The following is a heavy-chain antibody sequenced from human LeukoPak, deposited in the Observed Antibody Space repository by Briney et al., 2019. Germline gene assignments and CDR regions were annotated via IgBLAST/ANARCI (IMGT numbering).Heavy chain of an antibody. CDR3: AKGSTRSSGSTDH. CDR1: GFTFTSYA. Sequence: QPGGSLRLSCAASGFTFTSYAMSWVRQAPGKGLEWVSGISGSGGSTYYADLVKGRFTISRDNSQNTLYLQMNSLRAEDTAVYFCAKGSTRSSGSTDHWGQGTLVTVSS. J-gene: IGHJ4*02. V-gene: IGHV3-23*01. CDR2: ISGSGGST. D-gene: IGHD1-26*01.